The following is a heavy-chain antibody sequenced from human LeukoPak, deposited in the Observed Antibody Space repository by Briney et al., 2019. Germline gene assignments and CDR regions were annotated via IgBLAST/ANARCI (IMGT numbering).Heavy chain of an antibody. CDR1: GFTFSSSA. J-gene: IGHJ3*02. CDR3: ARDRPTDAFDI. CDR2: ISGSGSGGST. Sequence: GGSLRLSCAASGFTFSSSAMSWVRQAPGKGLEWVSSISGSGSGGSTYYADSVKGRFTISRDNAKNTMYLQMNSLRAEDTAVYYCARDRPTDAFDIWGQGTMVTVSS. V-gene: IGHV3-23*01.